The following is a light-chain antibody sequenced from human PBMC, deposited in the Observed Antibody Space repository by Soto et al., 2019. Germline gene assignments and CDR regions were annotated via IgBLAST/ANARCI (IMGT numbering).Light chain of an antibody. CDR1: QSLVNSDGDTF. J-gene: IGKJ1*01. CDR3: MQGTHWPVT. V-gene: IGKV2-30*01. Sequence: DVVMTQSPLSLPVTLGQPASISCRSSQSLVNSDGDTFLNWFQQRPGQSPRRLIYKVSNRDSGVPDRFSGSGSGTDFTLKISRVEAEDVGLYYCMQGTHWPVTFGQGTKVDIK. CDR2: KVS.